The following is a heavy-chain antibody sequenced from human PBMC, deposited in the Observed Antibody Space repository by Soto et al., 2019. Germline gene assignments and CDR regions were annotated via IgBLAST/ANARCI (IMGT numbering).Heavy chain of an antibody. V-gene: IGHV1-18*01. CDR1: GYTFTSYG. J-gene: IGHJ4*02. CDR2: NSAYNGNT. CDR3: ARMLTGYPTAFDY. Sequence: VKVSCKASGYTFTSYGISWVRQAPGQGLEWKGWNSAYNGNTNYAQKLQGRVTMTTDSSTSTAYMELRSLRSDDTAVYYCARMLTGYPTAFDYWGQGTLVTVSS. D-gene: IGHD3-9*01.